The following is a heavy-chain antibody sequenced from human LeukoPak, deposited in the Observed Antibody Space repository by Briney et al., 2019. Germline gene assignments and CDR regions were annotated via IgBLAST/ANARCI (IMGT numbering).Heavy chain of an antibody. CDR1: GFTFSSYA. J-gene: IGHJ4*02. Sequence: GGSLRLSCAASGFTFSSYAMSWVRQAPGKGLEWVSAISGSGGSTYYADSVKGRFTISRDNSKTTLYLHMNSLRAEDTAVYYCAKGTGYYYDSANYFDYWGQGTLVTVSS. V-gene: IGHV3-23*01. D-gene: IGHD3-22*01. CDR3: AKGTGYYYDSANYFDY. CDR2: ISGSGGST.